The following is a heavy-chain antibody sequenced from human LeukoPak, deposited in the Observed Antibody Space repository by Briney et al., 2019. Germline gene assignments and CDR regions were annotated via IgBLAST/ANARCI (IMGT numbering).Heavy chain of an antibody. J-gene: IGHJ5*02. CDR1: GGSISSYY. CDR2: IYYSGGT. CDR3: ARHAYYYDSSGYYGNWFDP. V-gene: IGHV4-59*08. D-gene: IGHD3-22*01. Sequence: PSETLSLTCTVSGGSISSYYWSWIRQPPGKGLEWIGCIYYSGGTNYNPSLKSRVTISVDTSKNQFSLKLSSVTAADTAVYYCARHAYYYDSSGYYGNWFDPWGQGTLVTVSS.